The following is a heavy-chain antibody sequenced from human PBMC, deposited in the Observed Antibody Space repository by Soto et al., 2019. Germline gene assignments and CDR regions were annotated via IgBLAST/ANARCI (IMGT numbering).Heavy chain of an antibody. CDR3: ARDPMDLDYMDV. D-gene: IGHD2-8*01. CDR1: GFTFTSSA. J-gene: IGHJ6*03. Sequence: ASVKVSCKASGFTFTSSAVQWVRQARGQRLEWIGWIVVGSGNTNYAQKFQERVTITRDMSTSTAYMELRSLRSDDTAVYYCARDPMDLDYMDVWGKGTTVTVSS. V-gene: IGHV1-58*01. CDR2: IVVGSGNT.